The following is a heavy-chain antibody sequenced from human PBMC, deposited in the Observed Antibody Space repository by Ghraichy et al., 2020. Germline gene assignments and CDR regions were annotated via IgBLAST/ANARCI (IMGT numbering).Heavy chain of an antibody. V-gene: IGHV3-48*02. J-gene: IGHJ6*02. D-gene: IGHD6-19*01. CDR2: ISSSSSTI. CDR3: ARESVSGRQHYYYYYGMDV. CDR1: GFTFSSYS. Sequence: GGSLRLSCAASGFTFSSYSMNWVRQAPGKGLEWVSYISSSSSTIYYADSVKGRFTISRDNAKNSLYLQMNSLRDEDTAVYYCARESVSGRQHYYYYYGMDVWGQGTTVTVSS.